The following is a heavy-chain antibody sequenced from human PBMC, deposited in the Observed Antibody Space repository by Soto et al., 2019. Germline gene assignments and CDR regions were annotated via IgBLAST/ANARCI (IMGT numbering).Heavy chain of an antibody. CDR1: GYSFTNYW. J-gene: IGHJ4*02. D-gene: IGHD2-15*01. V-gene: IGHV5-51*01. CDR2: IYPGDSDT. CDR3: ARPGGSCSGGTCYHYYFDY. Sequence: GESLKISCKASGYSFTNYWIAWVRQMPGEGLEWMGIIYPGDSDTRYSPSFQGQVTISADKSVTTAYLQWSSLKASDTATYYCARPGGSCSGGTCYHYYFDYWGQGTLVTVSS.